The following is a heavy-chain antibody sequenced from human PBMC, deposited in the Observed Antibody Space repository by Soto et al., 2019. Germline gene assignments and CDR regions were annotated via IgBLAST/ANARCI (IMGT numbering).Heavy chain of an antibody. CDR2: FYTGGST. J-gene: IGHJ4*02. CDR1: GFTVSSNY. D-gene: IGHD3-3*01. V-gene: IGHV3-66*01. Sequence: PGGSLRLSCAVSGFTVSSNYMSWVRQAPGKGLEWVSIFYTGGSTYYSDSVKGRFTISRDNSKNTLYLQMNSLREEDTAVYYCVSYDFWSGYSEYWGQGTRVTVSS. CDR3: VSYDFWSGYSEY.